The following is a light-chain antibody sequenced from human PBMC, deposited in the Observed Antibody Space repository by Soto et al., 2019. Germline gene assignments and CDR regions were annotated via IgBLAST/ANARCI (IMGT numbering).Light chain of an antibody. Sequence: QSALTQPASVSGSPVQSIAISCTGTSSDVGAYDFVSWYQQHPDKAPKLLIYEVSNRPSGVSDRFSGSKSVNTATLTISGLQAEDEADYYCSSHTTSNTRVFGTGTKLTVL. J-gene: IGLJ1*01. CDR2: EVS. CDR1: SSDVGAYDF. V-gene: IGLV2-14*03. CDR3: SSHTTSNTRV.